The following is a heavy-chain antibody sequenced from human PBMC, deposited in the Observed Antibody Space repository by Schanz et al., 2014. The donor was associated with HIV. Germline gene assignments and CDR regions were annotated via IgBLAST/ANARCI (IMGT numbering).Heavy chain of an antibody. Sequence: VQLVESGGGVVQPGRSLRLSCAASGFTFSSYGMQWVRQAPGKGLEWVAVISYDGSDKYYADSVKGRFTISRDNSKNTLYLQMNSLRPEDTAVYYCGKIGSGLGDHFDYWGQGTLVTVSS. CDR1: GFTFSSYG. V-gene: IGHV3-30*18. CDR2: ISYDGSDK. J-gene: IGHJ4*02. CDR3: GKIGSGLGDHFDY.